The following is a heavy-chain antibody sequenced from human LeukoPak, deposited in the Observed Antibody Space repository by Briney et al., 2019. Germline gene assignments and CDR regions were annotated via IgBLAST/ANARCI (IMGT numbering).Heavy chain of an antibody. CDR1: GFTFSSYS. CDR3: ARAYSGTYGLGYYYMDV. J-gene: IGHJ6*03. Sequence: GGSLRLSCAASGFTFSSYSMNWVRQAPGKGLEWVSSISSSSSSYKYYSDSVKGRFTTSRDNAKNSLYLQMNSLRAEDTAVYYCARAYSGTYGLGYYYMDVWGKGTTVTVSS. CDR2: ISSSSSSYK. D-gene: IGHD1-26*01. V-gene: IGHV3-21*01.